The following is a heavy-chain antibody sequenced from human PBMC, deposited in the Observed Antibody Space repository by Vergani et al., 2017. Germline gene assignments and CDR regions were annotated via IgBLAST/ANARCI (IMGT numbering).Heavy chain of an antibody. CDR1: GFTFSSYG. D-gene: IGHD2-2*01. Sequence: QVQLVESGGGVVQPGGSLRLSCAASGFTFSSYGMHWVRQAPGKGLEWVAFIRYDGSNKYYADSVKGRFTISRDNSKNTLYLQMNSLRAEDTAVYYCAKGPGDDCSSTSCYVHYYYYMDVWGKGTTVTVSS. V-gene: IGHV3-30*02. J-gene: IGHJ6*03. CDR2: IRYDGSNK. CDR3: AKGPGDDCSSTSCYVHYYYYMDV.